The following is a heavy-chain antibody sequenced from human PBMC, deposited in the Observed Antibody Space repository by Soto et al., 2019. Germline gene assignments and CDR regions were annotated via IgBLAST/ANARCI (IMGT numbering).Heavy chain of an antibody. CDR1: GGFIRGSDYY. J-gene: IGHJ5*02. Sequence: SETLSLTCTVSGGFIRGSDYYWGWIRQPPGKGLEWIGNIYYSGTSYSYPSLKGRLTISVDPSKNQFSLKLTYVTAADTAMYYCARPKTIGAAAGKGWFDPWGQGTLVTVSS. CDR2: IYYSGTS. D-gene: IGHD6-13*01. CDR3: ARPKTIGAAAGKGWFDP. V-gene: IGHV4-39*01.